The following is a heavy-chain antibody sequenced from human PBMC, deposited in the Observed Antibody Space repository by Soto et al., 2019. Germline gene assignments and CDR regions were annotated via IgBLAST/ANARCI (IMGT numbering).Heavy chain of an antibody. CDR1: GGSISGGGYY. CDR3: ARESREGCSGGSCYFGADHYYYGMDV. D-gene: IGHD2-15*01. Sequence: PSETLSLTCTVSGGSISGGGYYWSWIGHHPGKGLEWIGYIYYSGSTYYNPSLKSRVTISVDTSKNQFSLKLSSVTAADTAVYYCARESREGCSGGSCYFGADHYYYGMDVWGQGTTVTVSS. J-gene: IGHJ6*02. CDR2: IYYSGST. V-gene: IGHV4-31*03.